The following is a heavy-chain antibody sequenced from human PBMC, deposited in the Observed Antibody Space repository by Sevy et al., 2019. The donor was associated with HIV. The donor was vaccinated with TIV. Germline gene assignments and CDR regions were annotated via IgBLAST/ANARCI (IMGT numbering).Heavy chain of an antibody. Sequence: SETLSLTCAVSGYSISSGYYWGWIRQPPGKGLEWIGSIYHSGSTYYNPSLKSRVTISVDTSKNQFSLKLSSVTAADTAVYYCAIHGEDNDYGGQGTLVTVSS. CDR1: GYSISSGYY. J-gene: IGHJ4*02. D-gene: IGHD3-10*01. CDR2: IYHSGST. V-gene: IGHV4-38-2*01. CDR3: AIHGEDNDY.